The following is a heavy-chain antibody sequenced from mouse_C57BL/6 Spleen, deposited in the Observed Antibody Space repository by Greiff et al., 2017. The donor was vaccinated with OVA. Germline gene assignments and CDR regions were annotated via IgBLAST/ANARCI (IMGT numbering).Heavy chain of an antibody. CDR3: TRRGDGNPAWFAY. CDR2: IDPETGGT. J-gene: IGHJ3*01. Sequence: QVQLQQSGAELVRPGASVTLSCKASGYTFTDYEMHWVKQTPVHGLEWIGAIDPETGGTAYNQKFKGKAILTADKSSSTAYMELRSLTSEDAAFYYGTRRGDGNPAWFAYWGQGTLVTVSA. V-gene: IGHV1-15*01. CDR1: GYTFTDYE. D-gene: IGHD2-1*01.